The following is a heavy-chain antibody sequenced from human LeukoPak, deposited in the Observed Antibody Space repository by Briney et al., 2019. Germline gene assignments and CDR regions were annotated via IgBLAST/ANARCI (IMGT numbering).Heavy chain of an antibody. V-gene: IGHV3-23*01. J-gene: IGHJ6*03. Sequence: GGSLRLSCAASGFTFSSYAMTWVRQAPGKGLEWVSAISGSGGNTYYADSVKGRFTISRDNSKNTLYLQMNSLRAEDTAVYYCARSPGYIYYGSMDVWGKGTTVTISS. D-gene: IGHD3-10*01. CDR3: ARSPGYIYYGSMDV. CDR1: GFTFSSYA. CDR2: ISGSGGNT.